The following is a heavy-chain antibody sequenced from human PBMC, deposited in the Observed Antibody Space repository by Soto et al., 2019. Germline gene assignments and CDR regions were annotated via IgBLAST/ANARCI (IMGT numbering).Heavy chain of an antibody. D-gene: IGHD3-10*01. CDR2: ISSSSSYI. CDR1: GFTFSSYS. Sequence: EVQLVESGGGLVKPGGSLRLSCAASGFTFSSYSMNWVRQAPGKGLEWVSSISSSSSYIYYADSVKGRFTISRDNAKNLLDLQMNSLRAEDTAVYYCARDPKPPLLWFGESPNYYYYGMDVWGQGTTVTVSS. J-gene: IGHJ6*02. CDR3: ARDPKPPLLWFGESPNYYYYGMDV. V-gene: IGHV3-21*01.